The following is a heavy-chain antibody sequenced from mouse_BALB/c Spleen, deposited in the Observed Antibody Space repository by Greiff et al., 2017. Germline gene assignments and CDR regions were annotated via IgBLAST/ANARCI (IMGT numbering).Heavy chain of an antibody. Sequence: VQLQESGAELAKPGASVKMSCKASGYTFTSYWMPRVKQRPGQGLEWIGYINPSTGYTEYNQKFKDKATLTADKSSSTAYMQLSSLTSEDSAVYYCARHGNYVGFAYWGQGTLVTVSA. CDR1: GYTFTSYW. CDR2: INPSTGYT. V-gene: IGHV1-7*01. CDR3: ARHGNYVGFAY. D-gene: IGHD2-1*01. J-gene: IGHJ3*01.